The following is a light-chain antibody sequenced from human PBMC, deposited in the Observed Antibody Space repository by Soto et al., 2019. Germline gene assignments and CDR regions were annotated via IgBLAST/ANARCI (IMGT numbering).Light chain of an antibody. CDR1: QNINTY. J-gene: IGKJ3*01. Sequence: DIKMNQSPYSLSAAVGDRVTIACRASQNINTYLNWYQQKPGKAPKLLIFDAASLQSGVPSRFSGGGSRTDFTLTITSLQPEDFATYYCQQTSSAPFTFGPGTKVDIK. CDR2: DAA. V-gene: IGKV1-39*01. CDR3: QQTSSAPFT.